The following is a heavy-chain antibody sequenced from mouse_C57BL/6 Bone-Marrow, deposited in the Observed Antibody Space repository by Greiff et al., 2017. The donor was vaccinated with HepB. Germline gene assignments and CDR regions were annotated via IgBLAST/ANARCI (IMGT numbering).Heavy chain of an antibody. D-gene: IGHD1-1*01. CDR1: GYTFTSYG. CDR2: IYPRSGNT. V-gene: IGHV1-81*01. Sequence: QVHVKQSGAELARPGASVKLSCKASGYTFTSYGISWVKQRTGQGLEWIGEIYPRSGNTYYNEKFKGKATLTADKSSSTAYMELRSLTSEDSAVYFCARPPITTVVATPYWYFDVWGTGTTVTVSS. CDR3: ARPPITTVVATPYWYFDV. J-gene: IGHJ1*03.